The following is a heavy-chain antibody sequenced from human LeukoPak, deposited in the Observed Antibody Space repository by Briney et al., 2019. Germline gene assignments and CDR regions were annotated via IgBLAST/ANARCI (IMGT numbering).Heavy chain of an antibody. J-gene: IGHJ4*02. D-gene: IGHD5-18*01. V-gene: IGHV1-69*05. CDR1: GGTFSSYA. CDR2: IIPIFGTA. Sequence: ASVKVSRKASGGTFSSYAISWVRQAPGQGLEWMGGIIPIFGTANYAQKFQGRVTITTDESTSTAYMELSSLRSEDTAVYYCATRGYSYGLFDYWGQGTLVTVSS. CDR3: ATRGYSYGLFDY.